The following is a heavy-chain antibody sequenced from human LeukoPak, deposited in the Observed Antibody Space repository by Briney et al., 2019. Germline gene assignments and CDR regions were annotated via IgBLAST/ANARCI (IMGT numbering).Heavy chain of an antibody. V-gene: IGHV3-23*01. J-gene: IGHJ4*02. Sequence: PGGSLRLSCAASGFTFSSYAMSWVRQAPGKGLEWVSAISGSGGITYYADSVKGRFTISRDNSKNTLYLQMNSLRAEDTAVYYCAKDGPPIVVVVAATPGYFDYWGQGTLVTVSS. D-gene: IGHD2-15*01. CDR2: ISGSGGIT. CDR1: GFTFSSYA. CDR3: AKDGPPIVVVVAATPGYFDY.